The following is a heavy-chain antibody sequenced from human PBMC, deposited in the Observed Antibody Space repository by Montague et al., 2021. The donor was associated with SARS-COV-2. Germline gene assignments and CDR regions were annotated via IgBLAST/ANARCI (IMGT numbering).Heavy chain of an antibody. D-gene: IGHD3-22*01. CDR2: IGTAGDT. Sequence: SLRLSWAASGFTFSSYDMHWVRQATGKGLEWVSAIGTAGDTYYPGSVKGRFTIPRENAKNSLYLQMNSLRAGDTAVYYCARASYDSSGYYVWFDPWGQGTLVTVSS. CDR3: ARASYDSSGYYVWFDP. V-gene: IGHV3-13*04. CDR1: GFTFSSYD. J-gene: IGHJ5*02.